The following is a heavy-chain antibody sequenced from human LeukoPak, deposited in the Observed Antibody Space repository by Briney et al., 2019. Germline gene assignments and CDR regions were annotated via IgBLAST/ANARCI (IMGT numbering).Heavy chain of an antibody. CDR3: ARDAYYYGSGSYYKVSYGMDV. D-gene: IGHD3-10*01. CDR2: IYSGGST. CDR1: GFTVSSNY. J-gene: IGHJ6*04. V-gene: IGHV3-53*01. Sequence: GGSLRLSCAASGFTVSSNYMSWVRQAPGKGLEWVSVIYSGGSTYYADYVKGRFTISRDNSKNTLYLQMNSLRAEDTAVYYCARDAYYYGSGSYYKVSYGMDVWGKGTTVTVSS.